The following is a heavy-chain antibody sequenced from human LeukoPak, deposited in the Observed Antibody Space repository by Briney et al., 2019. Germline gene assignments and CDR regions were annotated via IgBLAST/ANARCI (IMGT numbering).Heavy chain of an antibody. CDR3: ARRDYGAPRWFDP. V-gene: IGHV4-39*01. J-gene: IGHJ5*02. CDR2: VYYSGST. Sequence: SETLSLTCTVSGGSLSSSNYYWGWIRQPPGKGLEWIGSVYYSGSTYSNPSLKSRITIYVDKSKNQFSLRLSSVTAADTGIYYCARRDYGAPRWFDPWGQGTLVTVSS. D-gene: IGHD4-17*01. CDR1: GGSLSSSNYY.